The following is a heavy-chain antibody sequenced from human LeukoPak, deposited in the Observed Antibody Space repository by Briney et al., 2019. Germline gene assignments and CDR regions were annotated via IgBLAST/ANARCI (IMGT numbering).Heavy chain of an antibody. Sequence: SETLSLTCTVSGGSISSYYWSWIRQPPGKGLEWIGYIYYSGSTDYNPSLKSRVTISVDTSKNQFSLKLSSVIAADTAVYYCARRYRSSTSCYHGMDVWGQGTTVTVSS. J-gene: IGHJ6*02. CDR3: ARRYRSSTSCYHGMDV. D-gene: IGHD2-2*01. V-gene: IGHV4-59*01. CDR1: GGSISSYY. CDR2: IYYSGST.